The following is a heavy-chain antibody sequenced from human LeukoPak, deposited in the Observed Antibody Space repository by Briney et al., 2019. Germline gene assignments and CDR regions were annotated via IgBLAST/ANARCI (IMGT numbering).Heavy chain of an antibody. D-gene: IGHD2-15*01. CDR2: IYSGGST. Sequence: GGSLRLSCAASGSTVSSNYMSWVRQAPGKGLEWVSVIYSGGSTYYADSVKGRFTISRDNSKNTLYLQMNSLRAEDTAVYYCARDSFYCSGGSCPGDGFDYWGQGTLVTVSS. CDR1: GSTVSSNY. J-gene: IGHJ4*02. CDR3: ARDSFYCSGGSCPGDGFDY. V-gene: IGHV3-53*01.